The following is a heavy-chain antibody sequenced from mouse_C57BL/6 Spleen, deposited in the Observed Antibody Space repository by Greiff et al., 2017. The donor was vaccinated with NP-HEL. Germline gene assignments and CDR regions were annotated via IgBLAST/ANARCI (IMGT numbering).Heavy chain of an antibody. D-gene: IGHD2-4*01. Sequence: VQGVESGPGLVAPSQSLSITCTVSGFSLTSYGVDWVRQSPGKGLEWLGVIWGVGSTNYNSALKSRLSISKDNSKSQVFLKMNSLQTDDTAMYYCASSHYDYGGFAYWGQGTLVTVSA. CDR2: IWGVGST. CDR3: ASSHYDYGGFAY. CDR1: GFSLTSYG. V-gene: IGHV2-6*01. J-gene: IGHJ3*01.